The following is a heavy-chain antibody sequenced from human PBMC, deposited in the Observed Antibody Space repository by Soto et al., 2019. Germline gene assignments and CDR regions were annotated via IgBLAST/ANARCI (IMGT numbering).Heavy chain of an antibody. V-gene: IGHV3-9*01. CDR1: GFSFENYA. CDR2: ISWNGDKT. J-gene: IGHJ4*02. Sequence: LQLVESGGGLGQPGGSLTLSCAASGFSFENYAMHWVRQAPGKGLEWVSDISWNGDKTGYADSVRGRFTLSRDNAKNSLYLRMTSLRPDDTAVYYCAKDMTAGYSYAFDYWGQGTLVTVSS. CDR3: AKDMTAGYSYAFDY. D-gene: IGHD5-18*01.